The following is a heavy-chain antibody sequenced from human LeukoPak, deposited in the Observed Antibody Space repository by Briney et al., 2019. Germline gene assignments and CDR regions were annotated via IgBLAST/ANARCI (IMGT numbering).Heavy chain of an antibody. D-gene: IGHD1-20*01. CDR1: GFTFSDYY. CDR2: ISSSGSTI. V-gene: IGHV3-11*01. Sequence: GGSLRLSRAASGFTFSDYYMSWIRQAPGKGLEWVSYISSSGSTIYYADSVKGRFTISRDNAKNSLDLQMNSLRAEDTAVYYCARDYNWNDDYYYYMDVWGKGTTVTVSS. J-gene: IGHJ6*03. CDR3: ARDYNWNDDYYYYMDV.